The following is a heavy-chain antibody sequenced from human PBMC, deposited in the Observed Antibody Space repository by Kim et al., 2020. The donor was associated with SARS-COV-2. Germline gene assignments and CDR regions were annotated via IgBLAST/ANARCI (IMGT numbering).Heavy chain of an antibody. J-gene: IGHJ4*02. CDR2: VSSVNGYI. Sequence: GGSLRLTCAASGFTFRSYTINWVRQAPGKGLEWIAYVSSVNGYIYYADSVKGRFTSSRDNAKKSVYLQMNSLRAEDTAVYYCTRDSSMVRGDYWGQGTV. CDR1: GFTFRSYT. CDR3: TRDSSMVRGDY. D-gene: IGHD3-10*01. V-gene: IGHV3-21*01.